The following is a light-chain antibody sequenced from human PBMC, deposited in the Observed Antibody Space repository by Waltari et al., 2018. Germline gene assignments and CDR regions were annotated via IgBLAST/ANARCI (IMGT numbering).Light chain of an antibody. CDR2: KAS. CDR1: QSISSW. V-gene: IGKV1-5*03. Sequence: DIKMTQSPSTLSASVGDGVTITCRASQSISSWLAWYQQKPGKAPKLLIYKASSLESGVPSRFSGSGSGTEFTLTISSLQPDDFATYYCQQYNSYPLTFGGGTKVEIK. J-gene: IGKJ4*01. CDR3: QQYNSYPLT.